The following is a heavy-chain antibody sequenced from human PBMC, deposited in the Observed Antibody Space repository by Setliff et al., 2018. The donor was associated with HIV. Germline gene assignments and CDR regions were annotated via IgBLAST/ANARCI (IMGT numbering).Heavy chain of an antibody. D-gene: IGHD2-2*01. CDR1: GYSFTSYG. Sequence: ASVKVSCKAFGYSFTSYGISWVQQAPGQGLEWMGWISTYNGNTNYAQKVQGRVTMTTDTSTNTAYMELRSLRSDDTAVYYCARDEQYQLLLDYWGQGTLVTVSS. CDR3: ARDEQYQLLLDY. J-gene: IGHJ4*02. CDR2: ISTYNGNT. V-gene: IGHV1-18*01.